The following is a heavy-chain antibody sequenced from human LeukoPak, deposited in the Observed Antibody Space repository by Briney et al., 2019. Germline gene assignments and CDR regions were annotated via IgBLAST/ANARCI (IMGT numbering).Heavy chain of an antibody. D-gene: IGHD6-13*01. CDR2: IYYSGST. CDR3: ARVKQQLDHFDY. Sequence: PSETLSLTCTVSGGSISSHYWSWIRQPPGKGLEWIGYIYYSGSTNYNPSLKSRVTISVDTSKNQFSLKLSSVTAADTAVYYCARVKQQLDHFDYWGQGTLVTVSS. J-gene: IGHJ4*02. CDR1: GGSISSHY. V-gene: IGHV4-59*11.